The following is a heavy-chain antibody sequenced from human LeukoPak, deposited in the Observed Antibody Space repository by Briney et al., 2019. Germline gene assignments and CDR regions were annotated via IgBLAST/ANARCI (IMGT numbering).Heavy chain of an antibody. D-gene: IGHD6-19*01. V-gene: IGHV3-11*04. CDR2: ITGIGDAV. Sequence: GGSLRLSCAASGFTFSDYYMSWIRQAPGKGPEWVSYITGIGDAVRYADSVKGRFTISRDNAKNSLYLQMDSLRAEDTAVYYCARDRGSGWYRADYFDYWGQGTLVTVSS. CDR1: GFTFSDYY. CDR3: ARDRGSGWYRADYFDY. J-gene: IGHJ4*02.